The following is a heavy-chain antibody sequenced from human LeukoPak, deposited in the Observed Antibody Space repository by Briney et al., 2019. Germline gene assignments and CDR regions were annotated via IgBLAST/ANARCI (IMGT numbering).Heavy chain of an antibody. CDR1: GFTFSSYS. J-gene: IGHJ4*02. CDR3: AKDVALSSSWSPYFDY. Sequence: GGSLRLSCAASGFTFSSYSIHWVRQAPGKGLEGVAVISYDGSTKYYADSVKGRFTISRDNSKNTLYLQMNSLRAEDTAVYYCAKDVALSSSWSPYFDYWGQGTLVTVSS. D-gene: IGHD6-13*01. V-gene: IGHV3-33*05. CDR2: ISYDGSTK.